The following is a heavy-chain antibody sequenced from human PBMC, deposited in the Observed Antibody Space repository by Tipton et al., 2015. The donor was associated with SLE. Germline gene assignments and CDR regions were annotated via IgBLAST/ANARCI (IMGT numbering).Heavy chain of an antibody. J-gene: IGHJ3*02. CDR2: ISYDGSNK. D-gene: IGHD2-21*02. CDR3: ARARLAYCGGDCYLNAFDI. CDR1: GFTFSSYA. V-gene: IGHV3-30-3*01. Sequence: QVQLVQSGGGVVQPGRSLRLSCAASGFTFSSYAMHWVRQAPGKGLEWVAVISYDGSNKYYADSVKGRFTISRDNSKNTLFLQMNGLRAEDTAVFYCARARLAYCGGDCYLNAFDIWGQGTVVTVSS.